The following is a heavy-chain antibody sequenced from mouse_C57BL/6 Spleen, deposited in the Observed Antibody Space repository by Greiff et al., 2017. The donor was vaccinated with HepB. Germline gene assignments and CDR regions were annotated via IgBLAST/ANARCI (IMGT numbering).Heavy chain of an antibody. D-gene: IGHD1-1*01. J-gene: IGHJ1*03. V-gene: IGHV1-82*01. Sequence: VQLQESGPELVKPGASVKISCKASGYAFSSSWMNWVKQRPGKGLEWIGRIYPGDGDTNYNGKFKGKATLTADKSSSTAYMQLSSLTSEDSAVYFCARWAPYGSTYWYFDVWGTGTTVTVSS. CDR2: IYPGDGDT. CDR1: GYAFSSSW. CDR3: ARWAPYGSTYWYFDV.